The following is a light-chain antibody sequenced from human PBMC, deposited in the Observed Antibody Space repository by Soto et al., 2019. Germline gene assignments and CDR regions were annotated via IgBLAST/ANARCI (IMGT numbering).Light chain of an antibody. V-gene: IGLV1-44*01. CDR2: TNN. J-gene: IGLJ1*01. CDR1: NSNIGTNT. Sequence: QSVLTQPPSASATPGHRVTISCSGSNSNIGTNTVNWYQQLPGTAPRLLIYTNNQRPSGVPQRFSGSTTDTSASLAIGGLQSGDGADYYCAAWDDSLGAYVFGTGTKVTVL. CDR3: AAWDDSLGAYV.